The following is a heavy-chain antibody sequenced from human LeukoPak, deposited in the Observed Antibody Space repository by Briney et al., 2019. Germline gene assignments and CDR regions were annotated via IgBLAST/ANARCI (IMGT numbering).Heavy chain of an antibody. CDR1: GFTFSSYW. D-gene: IGHD3-10*01. CDR2: IKQDGSEK. V-gene: IGHV3-7*01. J-gene: IGHJ6*02. Sequence: GGSLRLSCAASGFTFSSYWMSWVRQAPGKGLEWVANIKQDGSEKYYVDSVKGRFTISRDNAKNSLYLQMNSLRAEDTAVYYCARGVGGSGSYYSYYYYGMDVWGQGTTVTVSS. CDR3: ARGVGGSGSYYSYYYYGMDV.